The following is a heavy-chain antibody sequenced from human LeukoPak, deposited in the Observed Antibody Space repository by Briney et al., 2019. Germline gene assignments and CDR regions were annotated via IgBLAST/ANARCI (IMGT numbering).Heavy chain of an antibody. CDR2: INHSGCT. CDR1: GVSFDDYY. Sequence: SETLSLTCAVSGVSFDDYYWAWVRQTPGKGLEWIGEINHSGCTNDSPSLKSRVTLSIDTSRKQFSLNLRSVTVADAGIYYCTRMTTGHDYWGQGTLVTVSS. J-gene: IGHJ4*02. D-gene: IGHD4-17*01. CDR3: TRMTTGHDY. V-gene: IGHV4-34*01.